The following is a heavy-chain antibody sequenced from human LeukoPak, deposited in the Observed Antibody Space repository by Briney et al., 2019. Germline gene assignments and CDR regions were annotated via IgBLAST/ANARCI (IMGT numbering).Heavy chain of an antibody. Sequence: GGSLRLSCAASGFTVSSNYMSWVRQAPGKGLEWVSVIYSGGSTYYADSVKGRFTISRDNSKNTLYLQMNSLRAEDTAVYYCARELWFGDGFDYWGQGTLVTVSS. D-gene: IGHD3-10*01. CDR2: IYSGGST. J-gene: IGHJ4*02. CDR1: GFTVSSNY. CDR3: ARELWFGDGFDY. V-gene: IGHV3-53*01.